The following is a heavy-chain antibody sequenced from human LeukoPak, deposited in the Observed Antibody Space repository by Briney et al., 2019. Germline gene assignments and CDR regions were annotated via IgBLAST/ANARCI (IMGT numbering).Heavy chain of an antibody. V-gene: IGHV3-30*19. J-gene: IGHJ3*02. CDR1: GFTFSNYG. CDR3: EIGDYDAFDI. CDR2: ISYDGSNK. D-gene: IGHD4-17*01. Sequence: GGSLRLSCAASGFTFSNYGMHWVRQAPGKGLEWVAVISYDGSNKYYADSVKGRFTISRDNSKNTLYLQMNSLRAEDTAVYYCEIGDYDAFDIWGQGTMVTVSS.